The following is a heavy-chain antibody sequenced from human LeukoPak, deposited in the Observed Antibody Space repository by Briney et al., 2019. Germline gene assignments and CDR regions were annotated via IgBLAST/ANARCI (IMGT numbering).Heavy chain of an antibody. Sequence: GRSLRLSCAASGFTFSSYGMHWVRQAPGKGLEWVAVIWYDGSNKYCADSVKGRFTISRDNSKNTLYLQMNSLRAEDTAVYYCARVSFTMVRGVINYFDYWGQGTLVTVSS. J-gene: IGHJ4*02. CDR3: ARVSFTMVRGVINYFDY. V-gene: IGHV3-33*01. CDR2: IWYDGSNK. CDR1: GFTFSSYG. D-gene: IGHD3-10*01.